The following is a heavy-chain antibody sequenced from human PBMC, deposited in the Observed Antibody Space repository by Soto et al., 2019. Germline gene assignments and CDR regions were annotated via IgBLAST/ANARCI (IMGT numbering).Heavy chain of an antibody. V-gene: IGHV3-23*04. CDR1: GFTFSGYA. CDR2: LSGSGGT. J-gene: IGHJ4*02. Sequence: EVKLVESGGGLVQPGGSLRLSCAASGFTFSGYAMSWVRQAPGKGLEWVSGLSGSGGTLYADSVKGRFTNSRDNSKNTLYLQMNSLRAEDAAIYYCAKEKDYDYVWGSSRYTSDYWGQGTLVTVSS. CDR3: AKEKDYDYVWGSSRYTSDY. D-gene: IGHD3-16*02.